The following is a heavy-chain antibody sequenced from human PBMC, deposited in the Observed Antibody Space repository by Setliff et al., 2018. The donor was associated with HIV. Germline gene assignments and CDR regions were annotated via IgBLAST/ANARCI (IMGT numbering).Heavy chain of an antibody. CDR3: ARHPFKDKDGYNWGDYAFDV. J-gene: IGHJ3*01. CDR2: IYPGDSHT. CDR1: GYSFTTHW. D-gene: IGHD5-12*01. V-gene: IGHV5-51*01. Sequence: GESLKISCETSGYSFTTHWIGWVRQMPGKGLEWMGVIYPGDSHTTYSPSFQGQVTISADKSISTAYLQWSSLKASDTAMYYCARHPFKDKDGYNWGDYAFDVWGQGTMVTVSS.